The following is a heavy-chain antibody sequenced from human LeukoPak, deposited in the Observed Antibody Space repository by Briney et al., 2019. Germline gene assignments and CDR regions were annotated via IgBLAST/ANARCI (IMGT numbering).Heavy chain of an antibody. CDR3: ARTSSGWYYPQMFDY. V-gene: IGHV1-8*01. Sequence: ASVKVSCKASGYTFTSYDINWVRQATGQGLEWMGWMNPNSGNTGYAQKFQGRVTMTRNTSISTAYMELRSLRSDDTAVYYCARTSSGWYYPQMFDYWGQGTLVTVSS. D-gene: IGHD6-19*01. CDR2: MNPNSGNT. CDR1: GYTFTSYD. J-gene: IGHJ4*02.